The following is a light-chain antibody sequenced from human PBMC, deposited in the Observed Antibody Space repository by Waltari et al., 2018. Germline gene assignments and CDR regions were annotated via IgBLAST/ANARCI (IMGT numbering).Light chain of an antibody. J-gene: IGKJ3*01. CDR2: DAS. V-gene: IGKV3-11*01. Sequence: EIVLTQSPATLSLSSGERATLSCRASQSVSSYLAWYQQKPGQAPRLLIYDASNRATSIPASFTCSASGTDFTLTISSLEPSDFSVYYCQQRSNRPPFTFGPGTKVDIK. CDR1: QSVSSY. CDR3: QQRSNRPPFT.